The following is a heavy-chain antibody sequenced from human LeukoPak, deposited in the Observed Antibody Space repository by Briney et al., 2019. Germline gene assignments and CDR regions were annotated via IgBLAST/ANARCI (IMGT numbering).Heavy chain of an antibody. CDR2: IIPIFGTA. V-gene: IGHV1-69*05. Sequence: SVTVSCKASGGTFSSYAISWVRQAPGQGLEWMGGIIPIFGTANYAQKLQGRVTMTTDTSTSTAYMELRSLRSDDTAVYYCARAVRGYSYAYLPYWGQGTLVTVSS. CDR3: ARAVRGYSYAYLPY. D-gene: IGHD5-18*01. CDR1: GGTFSSYA. J-gene: IGHJ4*02.